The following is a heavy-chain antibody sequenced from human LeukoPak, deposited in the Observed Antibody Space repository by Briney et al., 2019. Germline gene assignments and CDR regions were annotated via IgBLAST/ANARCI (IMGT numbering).Heavy chain of an antibody. D-gene: IGHD3-10*01. CDR3: ARFGEPPQALWY. CDR1: GGSFSGYY. J-gene: IGHJ4*02. V-gene: IGHV4-34*01. CDR2: INHSGST. Sequence: SETLSLTCAVYGGSFSGYYWSWIRQPPGKGLEWIGEINHSGSTNYNPSLKSRVTISVDTSKNQFFLKLSSVTAADTAVYYCARFGEPPQALWYSGQGTLVTVSS.